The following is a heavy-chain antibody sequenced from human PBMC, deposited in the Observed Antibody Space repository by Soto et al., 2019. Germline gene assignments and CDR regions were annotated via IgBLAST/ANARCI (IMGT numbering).Heavy chain of an antibody. V-gene: IGHV3-7*01. Sequence: GGSLRLSCAASGFTFSSYWMTWVRQAPGKGLEWVANIKQDGSENYYVDSVKGRFTISRDNAKSSLYLQMNSLRAEDTAVYFCARGRTAAARDQRTDYWGQGTLVTVSS. CDR2: IKQDGSEN. CDR3: ARGRTAAARDQRTDY. CDR1: GFTFSSYW. D-gene: IGHD6-13*01. J-gene: IGHJ4*02.